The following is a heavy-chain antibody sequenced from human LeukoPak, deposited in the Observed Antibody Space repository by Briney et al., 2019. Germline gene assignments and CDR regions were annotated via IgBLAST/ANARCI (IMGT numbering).Heavy chain of an antibody. CDR1: GYTFTSYG. V-gene: IGHV1-18*01. D-gene: IGHD3-9*01. CDR2: ISAYNGNT. CDR3: ARGGPLRYFDWLLVPLDY. J-gene: IGHJ4*02. Sequence: ASVKVSCKASGYTFTSYGISWLRQAPGQGLEWMGWISAYNGNTNYAQKLQGRVTMTTDTSTSTAYMELRSLRSDDTAVYYCARGGPLRYFDWLLVPLDYWGQGTLVTVSS.